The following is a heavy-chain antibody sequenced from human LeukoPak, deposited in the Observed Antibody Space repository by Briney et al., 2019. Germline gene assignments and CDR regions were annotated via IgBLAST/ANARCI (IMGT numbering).Heavy chain of an antibody. Sequence: GGSLRLSCVASGLTFSTNAMSWVRQSPGKGLVWVSRIKSDGSITNYADSVKGRFTISRDNAKNTLYLQMNSLRAEDTAMYYCASFLYGSGRLGGQGTLVTVSS. CDR3: ASFLYGSGRL. CDR2: IKSDGSIT. V-gene: IGHV3-74*01. D-gene: IGHD3-10*01. CDR1: GLTFSTNA. J-gene: IGHJ4*02.